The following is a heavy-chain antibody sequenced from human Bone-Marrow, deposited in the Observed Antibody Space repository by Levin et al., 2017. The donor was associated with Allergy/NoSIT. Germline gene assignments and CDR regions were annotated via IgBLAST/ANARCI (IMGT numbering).Heavy chain of an antibody. V-gene: IGHV1-2*02. J-gene: IGHJ4*02. CDR3: ATPSDAYSSSSYEYYFDY. CDR1: GYTFTGYY. Sequence: GESLKISCKASGYTFTGYYMHWVRQAPGQGLEWMGWINPNSGGTNYAQKFQGRVTMTRDTSISTAYMELSRLRSDDTAVYYCATPSDAYSSSSYEYYFDYWGQGTLVTVSS. D-gene: IGHD6-6*01. CDR2: INPNSGGT.